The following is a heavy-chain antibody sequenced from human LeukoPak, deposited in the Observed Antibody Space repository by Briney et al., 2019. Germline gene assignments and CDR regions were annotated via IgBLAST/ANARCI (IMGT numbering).Heavy chain of an antibody. V-gene: IGHV4-34*01. CDR3: ARGIAHDYGDY. CDR1: GGSFSGYY. J-gene: IGHJ4*02. CDR2: INHSRST. Sequence: PSETLSLTCAVYGGSFSGYYWSWIRQPPGKGLEWIGEINHSRSTNYNPSLKSRVTISVDTSKNQFSLKLSSVTAADTAVYYCARGIAHDYGDYWGQGTLVTVSS.